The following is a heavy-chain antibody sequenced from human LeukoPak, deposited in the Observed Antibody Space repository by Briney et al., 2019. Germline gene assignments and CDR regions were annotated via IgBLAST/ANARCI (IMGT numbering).Heavy chain of an antibody. CDR1: GGSINSHSYY. J-gene: IGHJ4*02. CDR2: VYYDGTS. D-gene: IGHD5-24*01. Sequence: PSETLSLTCTVSGGSINSHSYYWGWIRQPPGKGLEWIGSVYYDGTSYSNPSLKSRVAVFVDPSRDQFSLDLSFVTAADPALYYCVRHISTNTGYFDSCGQGPLVSVSS. V-gene: IGHV4-39*01. CDR3: VRHISTNTGYFDS.